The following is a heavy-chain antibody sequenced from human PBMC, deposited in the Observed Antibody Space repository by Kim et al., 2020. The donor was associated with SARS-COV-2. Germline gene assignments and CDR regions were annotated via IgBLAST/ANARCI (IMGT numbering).Heavy chain of an antibody. D-gene: IGHD1-26*01. CDR2: ISYDGSNK. Sequence: GGSLRLSCAASGFTFSSYAMHWVRQAPGKGLEWVAVISYDGSNKYYADSVKGRFTISRDNSKNTLYLQMNSLRAEDTAVYYCARDPSIVGTIYGMDVWGQGTTVTVSS. V-gene: IGHV3-30*04. J-gene: IGHJ6*02. CDR1: GFTFSSYA. CDR3: ARDPSIVGTIYGMDV.